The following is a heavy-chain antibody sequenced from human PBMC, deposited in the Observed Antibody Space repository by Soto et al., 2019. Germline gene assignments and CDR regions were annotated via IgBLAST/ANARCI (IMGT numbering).Heavy chain of an antibody. CDR2: ITSTGSTR. J-gene: IGHJ4*02. Sequence: GGSLRLSCAASGFTFSSYEMNWVRQAPGKGLEWVSDITSTGSTRYYADSVKGRFTISRDNAKNSLYLQMNSLRAEDTAVYYCARGYCTSSACHWNFDYWGQGTLVTV. V-gene: IGHV3-48*03. CDR1: GFTFSSYE. D-gene: IGHD2-8*02. CDR3: ARGYCTSSACHWNFDY.